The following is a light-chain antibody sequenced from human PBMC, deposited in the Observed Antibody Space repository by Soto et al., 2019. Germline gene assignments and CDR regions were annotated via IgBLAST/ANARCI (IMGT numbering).Light chain of an antibody. CDR2: AAS. CDR1: QSISSY. J-gene: IGKJ1*01. V-gene: IGKV1-39*01. CDR3: QQSYSTPRT. Sequence: DIQMTQSPSSLSASVGDRVTITCRASQSISSYLNWYQQKPGKAPKLLIYAASSLQSGVPSSFSGSGSGTDFTLTIISLQPEEFATYYCQQSYSTPRTFGQGTKVEIK.